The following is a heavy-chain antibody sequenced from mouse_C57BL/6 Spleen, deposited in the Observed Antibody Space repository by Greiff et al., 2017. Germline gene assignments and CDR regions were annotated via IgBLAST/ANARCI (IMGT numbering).Heavy chain of an antibody. J-gene: IGHJ2*01. V-gene: IGHV1-63*01. CDR3: ARSDSSGYGY. D-gene: IGHD3-2*02. CDR2: IYPGGGYT. Sequence: QVQLQQSGAELVRPGTSVKMSCKASGYTFTNYWMGWAKQRPGHGLEWIGDIYPGGGYTTYNQKFKGKATLTADKSSSTAYMQFSSLTSDDSAIYSCARSDSSGYGYWGQGTTLTVSS. CDR1: GYTFTNYW.